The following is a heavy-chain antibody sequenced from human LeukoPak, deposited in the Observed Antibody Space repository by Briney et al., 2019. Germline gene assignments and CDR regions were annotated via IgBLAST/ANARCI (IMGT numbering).Heavy chain of an antibody. J-gene: IGHJ4*02. Sequence: ASVKVSCKASGYTFTSYGISWVRQAPGQGLEWVGWIIAYNGNTNYAQKLQGRVTITTDTSTSTAYLELRSLRSDDTAVYYCARDLKMGYSSGRYSWGTGSSNDYWGQGTLVTVSS. D-gene: IGHD6-19*01. CDR2: IIAYNGNT. CDR3: ARDLKMGYSSGRYSWGTGSSNDY. CDR1: GYTFTSYG. V-gene: IGHV1-18*01.